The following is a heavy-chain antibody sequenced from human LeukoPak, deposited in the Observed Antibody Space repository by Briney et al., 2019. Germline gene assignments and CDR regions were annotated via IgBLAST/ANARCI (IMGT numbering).Heavy chain of an antibody. CDR3: ARGQVTAVTRLAAFDI. CDR2: ITLSSTTI. J-gene: IGHJ3*02. CDR1: GFTFSNYN. D-gene: IGHD4-17*01. Sequence: GGSLRLSCAASGFTFSNYNMNWVRQAPGKGLEWVSYITLSSTTIYYADSVKGRFTISRDNAKNSLYLQMNSLRAEDTAVYYCARGQVTAVTRLAAFDIWGQGTMVIVSS. V-gene: IGHV3-48*01.